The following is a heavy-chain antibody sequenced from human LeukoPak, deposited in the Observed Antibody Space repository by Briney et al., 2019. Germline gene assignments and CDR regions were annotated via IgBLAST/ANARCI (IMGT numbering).Heavy chain of an antibody. D-gene: IGHD3-22*01. CDR1: GGSFGGYY. CDR2: INHSGST. Sequence: SETLSLTCAVYGGSFGGYYWSWIRQPPGKGLEWIGEINHSGSTNYNPSLKSRVTISVDTSKNQFSLKLSSVTAADTAVYYCASNRYYYDSSGYYDYWGQGTLVTVSS. J-gene: IGHJ4*02. CDR3: ASNRYYYDSSGYYDY. V-gene: IGHV4-34*01.